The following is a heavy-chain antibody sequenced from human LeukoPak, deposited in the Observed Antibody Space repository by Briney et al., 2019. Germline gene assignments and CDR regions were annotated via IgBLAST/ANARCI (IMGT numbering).Heavy chain of an antibody. CDR3: ARGSLGYYDSSGKPDDY. D-gene: IGHD3-22*01. V-gene: IGHV1-8*01. CDR1: GYTFTSYD. J-gene: IGHJ4*02. Sequence: ASVKVSCKASGYTFTSYDINWVRQATGQGLEWMGWMNPNSGNTGYAQKFQGRVTMTRNTSISTAYMELSSLRSEDTAGYYCARGSLGYYDSSGKPDDYWGQGTLVTVSS. CDR2: MNPNSGNT.